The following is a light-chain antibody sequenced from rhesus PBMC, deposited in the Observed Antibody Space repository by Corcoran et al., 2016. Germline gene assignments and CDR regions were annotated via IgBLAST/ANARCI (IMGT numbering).Light chain of an antibody. Sequence: DIQMTQSPSSLSASVGDTVTITCRASQGISSYLNWFQQKPGKAPKLLIYAASSVESGVPSRFSGSGSGTEFTLTISSMQPEDVAVYYVLQHNSYPFTFGPGTKLDIK. J-gene: IGKJ3*01. V-gene: IGKV1-28*01. CDR2: AAS. CDR1: QGISSY. CDR3: LQHNSYPFT.